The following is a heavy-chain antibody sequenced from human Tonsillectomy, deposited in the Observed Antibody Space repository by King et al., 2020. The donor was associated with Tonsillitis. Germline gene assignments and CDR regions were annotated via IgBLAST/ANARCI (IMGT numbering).Heavy chain of an antibody. Sequence: QLVQSGAEVKKPGASVKGSCKASGYTFTGYYMHWVRQAPGQGLEWMGWINPNSGGTNYAQKVQGRVTMTRDTSISTAYMELSRLRSDDTAVYYCARVRIAAFYYYYYYMDVWGKGTTVTVSS. CDR3: ARVRIAAFYYYYYYMDV. D-gene: IGHD6-6*01. CDR1: GYTFTGYY. J-gene: IGHJ6*03. V-gene: IGHV1-2*02. CDR2: INPNSGGT.